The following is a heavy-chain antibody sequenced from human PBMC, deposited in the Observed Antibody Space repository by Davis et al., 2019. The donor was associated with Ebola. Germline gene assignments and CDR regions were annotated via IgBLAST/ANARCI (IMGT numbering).Heavy chain of an antibody. D-gene: IGHD4-17*01. CDR1: GYTFTSYD. CDR2: MNPNSGNT. Sequence: AASVKVSCKASGYTFTSYDINWVRQATGQGLEWMGWMNPNSGNTGYAQKFQGRVTITADESTSTAYMELSSLRSEDTAVYYCARGVVTVTYFDYWGQGTLVTVSS. CDR3: ARGVVTVTYFDY. V-gene: IGHV1-8*01. J-gene: IGHJ4*02.